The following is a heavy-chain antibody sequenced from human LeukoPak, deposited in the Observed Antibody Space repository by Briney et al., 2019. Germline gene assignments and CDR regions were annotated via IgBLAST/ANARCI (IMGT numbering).Heavy chain of an antibody. J-gene: IGHJ6*02. CDR2: FYPADSDN. D-gene: IGHD3-16*02. CDR1: GYTFPNYW. CDR3: ARFHGPKTYDYVRWNYRSDNYYYGMDV. Sequence: GESLKISCKGSGYTFPNYWIAWARQMPGKGLEWMGIFYPADSDNRYSPSFRGQVTMSADKAINTAYLQWSSLQASDTAIYYCARFHGPKTYDYVRWNYRSDNYYYGMDVWGQGTTATVSS. V-gene: IGHV5-51*01.